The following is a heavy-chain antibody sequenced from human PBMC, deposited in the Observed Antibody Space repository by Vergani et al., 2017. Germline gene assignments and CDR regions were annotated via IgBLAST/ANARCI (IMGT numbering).Heavy chain of an antibody. V-gene: IGHV4-39*07. CDR1: GGSISSSSYY. J-gene: IGHJ5*02. CDR2: INHSGST. D-gene: IGHD6-13*01. CDR3: AGVLPGRPRSWYNWFDP. Sequence: QLQLQESGPGLVKPSETLSLTCTVSGGSISSSSYYWSWIRQPPGKGLEWIGEINHSGSTNYNPSLKSRVTISVDTSKNQFSLKLSSGTAADTAVYYCAGVLPGRPRSWYNWFDPWGQGTLVTVSS.